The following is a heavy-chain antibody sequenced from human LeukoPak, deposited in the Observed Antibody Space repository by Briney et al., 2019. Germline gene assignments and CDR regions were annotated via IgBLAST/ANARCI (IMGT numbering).Heavy chain of an antibody. CDR2: IYYSGST. CDR1: GFTFSSYG. D-gene: IGHD3-22*01. V-gene: IGHV4-39*01. J-gene: IGHJ3*02. CDR3: ARHFRVVVSDAFDI. Sequence: GSLRLSCAASGFTFSSYGMSWIRQPPGKGLEWIGSIYYSGSTYYNPSLKSRVTISVDTSKNQFSLKLSSVTAADTAVYYCARHFRVVVSDAFDIWGQGTMVTVSS.